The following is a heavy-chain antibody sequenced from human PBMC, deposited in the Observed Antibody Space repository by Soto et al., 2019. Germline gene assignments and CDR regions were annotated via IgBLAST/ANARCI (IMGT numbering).Heavy chain of an antibody. V-gene: IGHV1-18*01. CDR2: INGVYGNT. CDR3: ARCIQGDYYYGMDV. J-gene: IGHJ6*02. CDR1: GYTFYSHS. D-gene: IGHD5-18*01. Sequence: QAQLVQSGAEVKKPGASVKVSCKASGYTFYSHSISLVRQAPGQGLEWMGRINGVYGNTQYAQKFRGRVTMTTDTSTTTVYMELTNLRSDDTAVYYCARCIQGDYYYGMDVWGQGTTVTVSS.